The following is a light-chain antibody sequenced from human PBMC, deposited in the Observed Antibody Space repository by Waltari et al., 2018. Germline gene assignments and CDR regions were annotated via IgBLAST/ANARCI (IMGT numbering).Light chain of an antibody. CDR1: SLAVGGYDF. Sequence: QSALTQPASVSGSPGQSITIPCTGSSLAVGGYDFVSWYRQHPGKAPKVVIFDVNNRPSGVSDRVSGSKSGNTASLTISGLQAEDEGDYYCTSYTSRHTLVFGGGTKVTVL. CDR3: TSYTSRHTLV. J-gene: IGLJ1*01. V-gene: IGLV2-14*01. CDR2: DVN.